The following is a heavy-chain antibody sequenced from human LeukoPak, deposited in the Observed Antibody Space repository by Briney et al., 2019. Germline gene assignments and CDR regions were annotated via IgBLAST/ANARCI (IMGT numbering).Heavy chain of an antibody. Sequence: SETLSLTCTVSGGSISSYYWSWIRQPPGKGLEWIAYISDIGSINYNPSLKSRVTISLDTSKNQFSLKLSSVTAADTAVYYCARSSNCSGGSCYEGSDYFDYWGQGTLVTVSS. CDR2: ISDIGSI. CDR1: GGSISSYY. J-gene: IGHJ4*02. V-gene: IGHV4-59*12. D-gene: IGHD2-15*01. CDR3: ARSSNCSGGSCYEGSDYFDY.